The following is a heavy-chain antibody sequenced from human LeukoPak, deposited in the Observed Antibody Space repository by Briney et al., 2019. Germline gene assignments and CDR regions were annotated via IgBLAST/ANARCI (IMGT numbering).Heavy chain of an antibody. Sequence: GGSLRLSCAASGFTFSSYSMNWVRQAPGKGLEWVSSISSSSSYIYYADSVKGRFTISRDNAKNSLYLQMNSLRAEDTAVYYCARDLVSDNWFDPWGQGTLVTVSS. D-gene: IGHD3-16*01. CDR1: GFTFSSYS. V-gene: IGHV3-21*01. J-gene: IGHJ5*02. CDR3: ARDLVSDNWFDP. CDR2: ISSSSSYI.